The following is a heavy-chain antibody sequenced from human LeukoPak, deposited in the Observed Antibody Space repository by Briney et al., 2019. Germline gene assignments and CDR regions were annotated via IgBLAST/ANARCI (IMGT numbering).Heavy chain of an antibody. V-gene: IGHV3-66*01. J-gene: IGHJ4*02. CDR3: ARGAYYDSSGYYYWYYFDY. CDR2: IYSGGST. CDR1: GFTVSSNY. D-gene: IGHD3-22*01. Sequence: HPGGSLRLSCAASGFTVSSNYMSWVRQAPGKGLEWVSVIYSGGSTYYADSVKGRFTISRDNSKNTLYLQTNSLRAEDTAVYYCARGAYYDSSGYYYWYYFDYWGQGTLVTVSS.